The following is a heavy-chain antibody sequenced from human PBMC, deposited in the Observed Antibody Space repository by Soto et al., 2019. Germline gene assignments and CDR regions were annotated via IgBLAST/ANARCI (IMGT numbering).Heavy chain of an antibody. CDR1: GYTFTSYG. V-gene: IGHV1-18*01. CDR2: ISAYNGNT. D-gene: IGHD4-17*01. J-gene: IGHJ5*02. Sequence: ASVKVSCKASGYTFTSYGISWVRQAPGQGLEWMGWISAYNGNTNYAQKLQGRVTMTTDTSTSTAYMELRSLRSDDTAVYYCARVPQRSYGDYDNWFDPWGQGTLVTVSS. CDR3: ARVPQRSYGDYDNWFDP.